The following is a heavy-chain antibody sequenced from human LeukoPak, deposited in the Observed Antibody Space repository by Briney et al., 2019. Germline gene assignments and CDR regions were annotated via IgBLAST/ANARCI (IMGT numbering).Heavy chain of an antibody. D-gene: IGHD6-19*01. J-gene: IGHJ5*02. Sequence: SETLSLTCTVSGGSISSGSYYWSWIRQPAGKGLEWIGRIYTSGSTNYNPSLKSRVTISVDTSKNQFSLKLSSVTAADTAVYYCARKRGAVAEPWGQGTLVTVSS. CDR2: IYTSGST. CDR3: ARKRGAVAEP. V-gene: IGHV4-61*02. CDR1: GGSISSGSYY.